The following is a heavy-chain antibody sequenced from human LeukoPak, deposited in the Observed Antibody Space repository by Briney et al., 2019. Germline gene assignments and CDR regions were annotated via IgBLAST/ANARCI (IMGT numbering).Heavy chain of an antibody. V-gene: IGHV4-39*01. CDR1: GGSISSSSYY. D-gene: IGHD5-18*01. Sequence: PSETLSLTCTVSGGSISSSSYYWGWIRQPPGKGLEWIGSIYYSGSTYYNPSLKSRVTISVDTSKNQFSLKLSSVTAADTAVYYCARGRGRYSYEIDCWGQGTLVTVSS. CDR3: ARGRGRYSYEIDC. J-gene: IGHJ4*02. CDR2: IYYSGST.